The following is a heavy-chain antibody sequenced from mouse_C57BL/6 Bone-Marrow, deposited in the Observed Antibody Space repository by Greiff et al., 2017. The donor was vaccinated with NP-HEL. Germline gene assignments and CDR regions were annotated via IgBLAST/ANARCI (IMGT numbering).Heavy chain of an antibody. Sequence: EVMLVESGGDLVKPGGSLKLSCAASGFTFSSYGMSWVRQTPDKRLEWVATISSGGSYTYYPDSVKGRFTISRDNAKNTLYLQMSSLKSEDTAMYYCARLYYYGSSSAWFAYWGQGTLVTVSA. CDR1: GFTFSSYG. CDR2: ISSGGSYT. CDR3: ARLYYYGSSSAWFAY. D-gene: IGHD1-1*01. V-gene: IGHV5-6*01. J-gene: IGHJ3*01.